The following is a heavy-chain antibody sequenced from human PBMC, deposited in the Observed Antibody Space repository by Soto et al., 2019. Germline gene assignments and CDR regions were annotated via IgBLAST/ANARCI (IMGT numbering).Heavy chain of an antibody. CDR2: LSDSGISI. J-gene: IGHJ4*02. CDR3: AKVSSSWYAGFFDL. Sequence: AGSLRLGCAASGFTVSIHAMAWVRQAPGKGLEWVSGLSDSGISIYYADSVKDRLTISRDNSKNTLYLQIHTLRAEDTAVYYCAKVSSSWYAGFFDLWGQGTLVNVP. CDR1: GFTVSIHA. D-gene: IGHD6-13*01. V-gene: IGHV3-23*01.